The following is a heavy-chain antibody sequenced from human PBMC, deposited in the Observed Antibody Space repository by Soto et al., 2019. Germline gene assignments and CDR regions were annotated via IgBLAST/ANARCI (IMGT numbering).Heavy chain of an antibody. Sequence: PGGSLRLSCAASGFTFSRHWMTWVRQAPGKGLEWVANINPDGSEKFSVDSVKGRFTISRDNAKNSLYLQMNSLRAEDTAVYYCARDDELPDNGFDIWGQGTMVTVSS. CDR3: ARDDELPDNGFDI. CDR2: INPDGSEK. V-gene: IGHV3-7*01. D-gene: IGHD2-21*01. CDR1: GFTFSRHW. J-gene: IGHJ3*02.